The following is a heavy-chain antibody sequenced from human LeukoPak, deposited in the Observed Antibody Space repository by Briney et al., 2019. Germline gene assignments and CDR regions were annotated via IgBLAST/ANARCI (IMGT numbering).Heavy chain of an antibody. CDR3: VRGYSFGPYGMDV. CDR1: GFPFSSYA. Sequence: GGSLRLSCSASGFPFSSYAMHWVRQAPGKGLEYVSAISDSGGSTYYADSVKGRFTISRDSSKNTLYLQMSSLRAEDMAVYFCVRGYSFGPYGMDVWGQGTTVTVSS. D-gene: IGHD2-15*01. V-gene: IGHV3-64D*09. CDR2: ISDSGGST. J-gene: IGHJ6*02.